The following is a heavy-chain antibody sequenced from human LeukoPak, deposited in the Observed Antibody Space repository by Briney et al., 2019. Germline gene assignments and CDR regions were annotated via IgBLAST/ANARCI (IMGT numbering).Heavy chain of an antibody. V-gene: IGHV3-7*01. CDR1: GFTFSNYW. CDR2: IKEDGSEK. D-gene: IGHD6-13*01. Sequence: GGSLRLSCVVSGFTFSNYWMSWVRQAPGKGLEWVANIKEDGSEKYYVDSVKGRFTISRDNTKNSLYLQMNSLRGEDTAVYYCAREFPGSSWYGGFYFEYWGQGTLVTVSS. J-gene: IGHJ4*02. CDR3: AREFPGSSWYGGFYFEY.